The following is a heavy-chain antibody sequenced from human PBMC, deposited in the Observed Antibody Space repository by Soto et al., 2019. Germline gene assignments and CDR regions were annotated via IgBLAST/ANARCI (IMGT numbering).Heavy chain of an antibody. CDR1: GGSISSGDYY. CDR2: IYYSGST. V-gene: IGHV4-30-4*02. J-gene: IGHJ3*02. CDR3: ARRRFSTVVTPSGYAFDI. Sequence: PSETLSLTCTVSGGSISSGDYYWSWIRQPPGKGLEWIGYIYYSGSTYYNPSLKSRVTISVDTSKNQFSLKLSSVTAADTAVYYCARRRFSTVVTPSGYAFDIWGQGTMVTVSS. D-gene: IGHD2-21*02.